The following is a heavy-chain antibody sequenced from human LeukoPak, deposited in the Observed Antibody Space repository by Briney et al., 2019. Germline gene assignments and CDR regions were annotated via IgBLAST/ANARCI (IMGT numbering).Heavy chain of an antibody. CDR3: ARDETSDHYNAFDY. CDR2: LNPNSGGT. Sequence: ASVKVSCKASGYTFTDYHIHWVRQAPGQGLEWMGWLNPNSGGTNYAQKFQGRVTMTRDTSVTTAYMDLNSLTSDDTAVYYCARDETSDHYNAFDYWGQGTLVTVSS. V-gene: IGHV1-2*02. D-gene: IGHD5-24*01. CDR1: GYTFTDYH. J-gene: IGHJ4*02.